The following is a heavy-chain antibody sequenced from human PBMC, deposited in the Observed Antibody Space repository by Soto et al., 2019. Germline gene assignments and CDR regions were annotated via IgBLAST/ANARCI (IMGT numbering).Heavy chain of an antibody. Sequence: GASVKVSCKASGYTFTSYGISWVRQAPGQGLEWMGWISAYNGNTNYAQKLQGRVTMTTDTSTSTAYMELRSLRSDDTAVYYCAREGYCISTSCYVDYYYYYGMDVWGQGTTVTVSS. V-gene: IGHV1-18*01. D-gene: IGHD2-2*01. CDR1: GYTFTSYG. J-gene: IGHJ6*02. CDR3: AREGYCISTSCYVDYYYYYGMDV. CDR2: ISAYNGNT.